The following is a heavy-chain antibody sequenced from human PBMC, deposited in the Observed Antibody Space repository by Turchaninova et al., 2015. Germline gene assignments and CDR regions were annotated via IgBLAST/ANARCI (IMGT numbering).Heavy chain of an antibody. V-gene: IGHV1-2*02. Sequence: QVQLVQSGAEVKKPGASGTVACRASGYSFIDYYKHWGRQAPGQGIGWMGWVNPNIGGTNYAQKFRGRVTMTRDTSISTAYMELSRLISDDTAVYYCARDFRRSRYRWFDPWGQGTLVTVSS. D-gene: IGHD6-13*01. CDR3: ARDFRRSRYRWFDP. J-gene: IGHJ5*02. CDR1: GYSFIDYY. CDR2: VNPNIGGT.